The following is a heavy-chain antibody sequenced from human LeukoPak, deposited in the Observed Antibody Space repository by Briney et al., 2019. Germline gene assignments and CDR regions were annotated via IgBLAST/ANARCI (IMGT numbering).Heavy chain of an antibody. J-gene: IGHJ4*02. CDR2: TNWYGGST. Sequence: GGSLRLSCAASGFTFADYAMSWVRHVPGNGLEWVSGTNWYGGSTGYADSVKGRFTISRDNAKNSLYLQMNSLRAEDTAVYYCARDLMGIAYRGAFYYWGQGTLVTVSS. D-gene: IGHD6-13*01. V-gene: IGHV3-20*04. CDR3: ARDLMGIAYRGAFYY. CDR1: GFTFADYA.